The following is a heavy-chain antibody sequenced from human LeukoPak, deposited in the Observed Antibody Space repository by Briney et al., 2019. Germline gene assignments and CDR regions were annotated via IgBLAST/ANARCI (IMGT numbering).Heavy chain of an antibody. CDR1: GFTFSSYE. J-gene: IGHJ6*03. CDR3: ARDRVVVVTAPYYYYMDV. D-gene: IGHD2-21*02. Sequence: QPGGSLRLSCAASGFTFSSYEMNWVRQAPGKGLEWVANIKQDGSEKYYVDSVKGRFTISRDNAKNSLYLQMNSLRAEDTAVYYCARDRVVVVTAPYYYYMDVWGKGTTVTVSS. V-gene: IGHV3-7*01. CDR2: IKQDGSEK.